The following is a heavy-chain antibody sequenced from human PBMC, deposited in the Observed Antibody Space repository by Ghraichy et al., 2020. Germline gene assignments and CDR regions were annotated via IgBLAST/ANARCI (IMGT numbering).Heavy chain of an antibody. D-gene: IGHD1-26*01. Sequence: GGSLRLSCAASGFTVSSNYMNWVRQAPGKGLEWVSFIYRSGSTYYADSVKGRFTISRDDSKNTLYFQMNSLRAEDTAVYYCARDLRGANYYYALDVWGQGTTVTVSS. CDR1: GFTVSSNY. CDR3: ARDLRGANYYYALDV. V-gene: IGHV3-66*01. J-gene: IGHJ6*02. CDR2: IYRSGST.